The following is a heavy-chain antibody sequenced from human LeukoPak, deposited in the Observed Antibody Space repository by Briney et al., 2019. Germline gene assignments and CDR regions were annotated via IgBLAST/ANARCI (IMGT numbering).Heavy chain of an antibody. CDR3: ARGYSSSSPFDY. Sequence: NPSETLSLTCTVSGGSISSYYWSWIRQPPGKGLEWIGYIYCSGSTNYNPSLKSRVTISVDTSKNQFSLKLSSVTAADTAVYYCARGYSSSSPFDYWGQGTLVTVSS. V-gene: IGHV4-59*01. CDR1: GGSISSYY. CDR2: IYCSGST. J-gene: IGHJ4*02. D-gene: IGHD6-6*01.